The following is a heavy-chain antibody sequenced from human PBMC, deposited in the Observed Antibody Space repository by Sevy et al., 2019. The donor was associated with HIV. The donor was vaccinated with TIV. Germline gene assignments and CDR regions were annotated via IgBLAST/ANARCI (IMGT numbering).Heavy chain of an antibody. CDR3: ARGILEFDH. Sequence: SKTLSLTCAISGDSVSSESAAWNWIRQSPSRGLEWLGSTYYRSKWYIEYAVSVKSRLTINPDTSKNQFFLQLNSVTPEDTAMYFCARGILEFDHWGQGTMVTVSS. J-gene: IGHJ4*02. V-gene: IGHV6-1*01. CDR1: GDSVSSESAA. CDR2: TYYRSKWYI. D-gene: IGHD1-1*01.